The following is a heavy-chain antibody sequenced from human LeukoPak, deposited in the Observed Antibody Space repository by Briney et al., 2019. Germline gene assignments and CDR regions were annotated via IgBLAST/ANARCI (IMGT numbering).Heavy chain of an antibody. Sequence: GGSLRLSCAASGFTLSSYAMSWVRRAPGKGLEWVSYISSSGGTIYYADSVKGRFTISRDNAKNSLYLQMNSLRAEDTAVYYCAELGITMIGGVWGKGTTVTISS. CDR3: AELGITMIGGV. D-gene: IGHD3-10*02. V-gene: IGHV3-48*03. CDR1: GFTLSSYA. J-gene: IGHJ6*04. CDR2: ISSSGGTI.